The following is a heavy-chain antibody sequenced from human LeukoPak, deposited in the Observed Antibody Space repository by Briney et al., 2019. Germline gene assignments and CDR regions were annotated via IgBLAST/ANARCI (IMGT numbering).Heavy chain of an antibody. CDR3: AKGGYDFSRTYSRTHFDY. D-gene: IGHD3-3*01. V-gene: IGHV3-23*01. J-gene: IGHJ4*02. Sequence: SLTHSCAHSSFNPINHAINCARHDPSTGLHLHSAIRGSYTSTYYPDSVTGRFTISRHTPKNTLYLPLNSLRAAAPPVYYCAKGGYDFSRTYSRTHFDYWGQGPLVTVSS. CDR1: SFNPINHA. CDR2: IRGSYTST.